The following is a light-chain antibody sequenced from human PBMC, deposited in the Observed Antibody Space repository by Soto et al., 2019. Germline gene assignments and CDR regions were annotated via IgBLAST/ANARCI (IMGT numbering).Light chain of an antibody. CDR2: KAS. J-gene: IGKJ1*01. Sequence: DIQMTQSPSTLSASVGDRVTITCRASQSISSWLAWYQQKPGKAPKLLIYKASSLESGVPSRFSGSGSGTEFTRTISSLQPDEFATYYCQQYNSYCTFGQGTKVEIK. CDR1: QSISSW. CDR3: QQYNSYCT. V-gene: IGKV1-5*03.